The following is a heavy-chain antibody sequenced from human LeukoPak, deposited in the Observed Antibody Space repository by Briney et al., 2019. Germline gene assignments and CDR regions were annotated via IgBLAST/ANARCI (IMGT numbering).Heavy chain of an antibody. Sequence: GGSLRLSCAASGITFSSYTMHWVRQAPGKGLEWVAVISYDGSNGYYADSVKGRFTISRDNSKNTLYLQMNSLRAEDTAVYYCARDVGWSLDYWGQGTQVTVSS. CDR3: ARDVGWSLDY. J-gene: IGHJ4*02. D-gene: IGHD2-15*01. CDR1: GITFSSYT. CDR2: ISYDGSNG. V-gene: IGHV3-30-3*01.